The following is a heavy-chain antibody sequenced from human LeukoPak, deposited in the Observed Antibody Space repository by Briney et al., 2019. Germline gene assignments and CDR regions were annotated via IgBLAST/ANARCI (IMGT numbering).Heavy chain of an antibody. J-gene: IGHJ4*02. D-gene: IGHD6-25*01. CDR2: ISGGGGST. CDR3: AKVLAGYFDY. Sequence: GGSLRLSCAASGFTFTSYSMNWVRQAPGKGLEWVSTISGGGGSTYYADSVKGRFTISRDNSKNTLYLQMNSLRAEDTAVYYCAKVLAGYFDYWGQGTLVTVSS. V-gene: IGHV3-23*01. CDR1: GFTFTSYS.